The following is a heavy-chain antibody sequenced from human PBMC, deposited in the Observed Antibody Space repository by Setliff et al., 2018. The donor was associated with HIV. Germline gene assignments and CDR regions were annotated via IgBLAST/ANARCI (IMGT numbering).Heavy chain of an antibody. J-gene: IGHJ6*03. V-gene: IGHV1-46*01. CDR1: GYTFTDYY. Sequence: GASVKVSCKASGYTFTDYYMHWVKQAPGQGLEWMGIINPNGGGTSYAQKFQDRVTMTTDTSTSTAYMELRSLRSDDTAVYYCARYGSSSWDNYYYMDVWGKGTTVTVSS. D-gene: IGHD6-13*01. CDR2: INPNGGGT. CDR3: ARYGSSSWDNYYYMDV.